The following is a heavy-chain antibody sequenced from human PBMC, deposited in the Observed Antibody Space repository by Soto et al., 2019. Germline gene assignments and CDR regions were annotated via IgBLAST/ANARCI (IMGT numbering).Heavy chain of an antibody. J-gene: IGHJ4*02. V-gene: IGHV1-69*12. CDR2: IIPIFGTA. D-gene: IGHD2-15*01. Sequence: QVQLVQSGAEVKKPGSSVKVSCKASGGTFSSYAISWVRQAPGQGLEWMGGIIPIFGTANYAQKFQGRVTITADEATSTAYMEMSSLRSEDTAVYYCARGGDCSGGSCHLNLLYWGQGTLVTVSS. CDR1: GGTFSSYA. CDR3: ARGGDCSGGSCHLNLLY.